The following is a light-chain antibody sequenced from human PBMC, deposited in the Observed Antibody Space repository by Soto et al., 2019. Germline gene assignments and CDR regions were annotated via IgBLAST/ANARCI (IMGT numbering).Light chain of an antibody. J-gene: IGKJ1*01. CDR3: QHYNSYSEA. CDR2: KAS. V-gene: IGKV1-5*03. CDR1: QSISSW. Sequence: DIQMTQSPSTLSASVGERVTITCRASQSISSWLAWYQQKPGKAPNLLIYKASSLESGVPSRFSGSGSGTEFTLTISSLQPDDFATYYCQHYNSYSEAFGQGTKVDIK.